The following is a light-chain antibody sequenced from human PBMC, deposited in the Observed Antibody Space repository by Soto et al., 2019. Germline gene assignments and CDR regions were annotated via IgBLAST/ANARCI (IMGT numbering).Light chain of an antibody. J-gene: IGKJ1*01. CDR1: QSVSSN. CDR3: QHYHSYSEA. CDR2: GAS. Sequence: EIVMTHSPATLSVYPWEIATLSCRASQSVSSNLAWYRQKPGQAPRLLIYGASTRATGIPARFSGSGSGTEFTLTISSLQPDDFATYYCQHYHSYSEAFGQGTKVDIK. V-gene: IGKV3-15*01.